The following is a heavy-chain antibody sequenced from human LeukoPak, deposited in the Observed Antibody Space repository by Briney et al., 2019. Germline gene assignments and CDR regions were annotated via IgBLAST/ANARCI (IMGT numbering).Heavy chain of an antibody. CDR2: MYYSGST. CDR1: GGSISSGDYY. J-gene: IGHJ5*02. CDR3: ARPYYYDSRIDP. Sequence: SETLSLTCTVSGGSISSGDYYWSWIRQPPGKGLEWIGYMYYSGSTYYNPSLKSRATISVDTSKNQFSLKPSSVTAADTAAYYCARPYYYDSRIDPWGQGTLVTVSS. V-gene: IGHV4-30-4*01. D-gene: IGHD3-22*01.